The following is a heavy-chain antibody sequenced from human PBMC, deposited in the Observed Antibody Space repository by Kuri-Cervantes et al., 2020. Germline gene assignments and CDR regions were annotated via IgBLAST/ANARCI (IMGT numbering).Heavy chain of an antibody. Sequence: GGSLRLSCAASRFTFSSYAMTWVRQAPMKGLEWVSNISGRGYTTYYADSVKGRFTISRDNSKNTLYLQMNSLRAEDTAVYYCAKDGRTFGVGHYYYMDVWGKGTTVTVSS. CDR2: ISGRGYTT. J-gene: IGHJ6*03. V-gene: IGHV3-23*01. CDR1: RFTFSSYA. CDR3: AKDGRTFGVGHYYYMDV. D-gene: IGHD3-3*01.